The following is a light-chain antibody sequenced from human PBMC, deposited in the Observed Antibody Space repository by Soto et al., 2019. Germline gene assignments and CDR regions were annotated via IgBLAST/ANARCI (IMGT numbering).Light chain of an antibody. J-gene: IGKJ3*01. CDR2: WAS. Sequence: DIKMTQSPDSLAVSLGERVTINCKSSQSVFFRSSNKNFLAWYQQKPGQPPRLLIYWASTRESGVPDRFSGSGSATDFTLTISSLQAEDVAVYYCQQYFSVPFTFGPGTKVEI. V-gene: IGKV4-1*01. CDR1: QSVFFRSSNKNF. CDR3: QQYFSVPFT.